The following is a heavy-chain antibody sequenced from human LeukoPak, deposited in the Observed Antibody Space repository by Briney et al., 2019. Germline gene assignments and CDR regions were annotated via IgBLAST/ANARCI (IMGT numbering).Heavy chain of an antibody. CDR3: ARDLGGSYLGYGMDV. D-gene: IGHD1-26*01. CDR1: GFTFNSYS. CDR2: ISSSSTTI. J-gene: IGHJ6*02. Sequence: GGSLRLSCAASGFTFNSYSMNWVRQAPGKGLEWVSYISSSSTTIYYADSVKGRFTISRDNAKNSLYLQMNSLRAEDTAVYYCARDLGGSYLGYGMDVWGQGTTVTVSS. V-gene: IGHV3-48*01.